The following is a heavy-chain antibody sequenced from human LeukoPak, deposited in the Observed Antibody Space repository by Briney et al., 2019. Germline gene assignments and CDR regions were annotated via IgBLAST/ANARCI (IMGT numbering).Heavy chain of an antibody. CDR3: ARQTPDSSGYYHGSGEFDY. CDR1: GYSFTSYW. CDR2: IYPGDSDT. J-gene: IGHJ4*02. Sequence: GESLKISCKGSGYSFTSYWIGWVRQMPGKGLEWMGIIYPGDSDTRYSPSFQGQVTISADKSISTAYLQWSSLKASDTAMYYCARQTPDSSGYYHGSGEFDYWGQGTLVTVSS. V-gene: IGHV5-51*01. D-gene: IGHD3-22*01.